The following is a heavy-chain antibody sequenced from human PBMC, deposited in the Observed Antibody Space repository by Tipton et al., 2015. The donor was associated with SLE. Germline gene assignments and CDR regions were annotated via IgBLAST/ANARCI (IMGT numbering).Heavy chain of an antibody. CDR2: IYYSGST. D-gene: IGHD2-2*02. J-gene: IGHJ3*02. V-gene: IGHV4-39*07. Sequence: TLSLTCTVSGGSISSSSYYWGWIRQPPGEGLEWIGSIYYSGSTYYNPSLKSRVTISVDTSKNQFSLKLSSVTAADTAVYYCARGREYQLLYCAFDIWGQGTMVTVSS. CDR1: GGSISSSSYY. CDR3: ARGREYQLLYCAFDI.